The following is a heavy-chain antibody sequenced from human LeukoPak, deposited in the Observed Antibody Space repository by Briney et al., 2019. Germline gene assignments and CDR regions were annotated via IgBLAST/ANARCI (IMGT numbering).Heavy chain of an antibody. D-gene: IGHD2-21*02. CDR3: TSWGDTTAEYFQR. Sequence: GGSLRLSCVVSGFTFNRCWMNWVRQAPGKGLEWVAHINPDGRDTYYVDSVKGRFTISRDNAQNSMYLQMNSLRVEDTAVYYCTSWGDTTAEYFQRWGQGTLVTVSP. CDR2: INPDGRDT. CDR1: GFTFNRCW. J-gene: IGHJ1*01. V-gene: IGHV3-7*01.